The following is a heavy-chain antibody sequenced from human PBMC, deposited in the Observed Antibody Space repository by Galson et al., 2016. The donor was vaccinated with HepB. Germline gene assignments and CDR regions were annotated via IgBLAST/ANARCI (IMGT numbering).Heavy chain of an antibody. CDR1: GGTFSGYF. J-gene: IGHJ4*02. CDR2: IIHSGTT. CDR3: ARDQAGEILRRPLGY. V-gene: IGHV4-34*12. D-gene: IGHD4-17*01. Sequence: SETLSLTCAVYGGTFSGYFWSWVRRPPGKGLEWIGEIIHSGTTNYNPSPKTQVTISVDTSKNQFSLRLTSVTAADTAVYYCARDQAGEILRRPLGYWGQGTLVTVSS.